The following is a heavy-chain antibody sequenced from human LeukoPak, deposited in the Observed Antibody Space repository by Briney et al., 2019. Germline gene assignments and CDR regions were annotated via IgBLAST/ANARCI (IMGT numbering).Heavy chain of an antibody. V-gene: IGHV3-30*18. CDR1: GFTFSSYG. CDR3: AKDDHEEGAGLGGFDY. J-gene: IGHJ4*02. Sequence: PGGSLRLSCAASGFTFSSYGMHWVRQAPGKGLEWVAVISYDGSNKYYADSVKGRFTISRDNSKNTLCLQMNSLRAEDTAVYYCAKDDHEEGAGLGGFDYWGQGTLVTVSS. D-gene: IGHD1-14*01. CDR2: ISYDGSNK.